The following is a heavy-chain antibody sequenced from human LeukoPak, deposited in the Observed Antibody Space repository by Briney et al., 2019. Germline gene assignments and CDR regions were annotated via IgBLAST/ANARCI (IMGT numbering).Heavy chain of an antibody. D-gene: IGHD6-13*01. V-gene: IGHV4-39*07. J-gene: IGHJ5*02. CDR1: GGSISSSSYY. Sequence: SETLSLTCTVSGGSISSSSYYWGWIRQPPGKGLEWIGSIYYSGSTHYNPSLKSRVTISVDTSKNQCSLKLSSVTAADTAVYYCARVISRHSSSWYGPWGQGTLVTVSS. CDR2: IYYSGST. CDR3: ARVISRHSSSWYGP.